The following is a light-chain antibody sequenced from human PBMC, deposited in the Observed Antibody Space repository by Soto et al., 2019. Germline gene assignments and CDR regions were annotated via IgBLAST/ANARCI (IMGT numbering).Light chain of an antibody. J-gene: IGKJ5*01. Sequence: VVLTQSPATLSLSPGERATLCFGASLSVSVYLDWYQQKPGQAPRLVIYDAFNRATGIPARFSGSGSGTDFTLTISSLEPEDFAVYYCQQRQYWPPITFGQGTRLEIK. CDR2: DAF. CDR3: QQRQYWPPIT. V-gene: IGKV3-11*01. CDR1: LSVSVY.